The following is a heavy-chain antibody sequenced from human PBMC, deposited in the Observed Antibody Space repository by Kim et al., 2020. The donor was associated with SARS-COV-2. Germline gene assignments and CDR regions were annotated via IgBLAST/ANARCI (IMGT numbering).Heavy chain of an antibody. CDR3: ITDIVAGGSDF. D-gene: IGHD3-16*01. J-gene: IGHJ4*01. CDR2: IFSSGRT. Sequence: GGSLRLSCAGSGFTFDEYAMHWVRQAPGKGLQWVSGIFSSGRTGYADSMKGRVTISRNNAKNLLYFQINNLTLEDTAFYYCITDIVAGGSDFWGPGTLVT. V-gene: IGHV3-9*01. CDR1: GFTFDEYA.